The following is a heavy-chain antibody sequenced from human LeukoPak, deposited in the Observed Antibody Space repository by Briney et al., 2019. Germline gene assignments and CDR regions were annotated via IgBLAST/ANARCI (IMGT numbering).Heavy chain of an antibody. J-gene: IGHJ4*02. V-gene: IGHV3-23*01. CDR1: GFTFNNYA. CDR2: ITSGSGGST. Sequence: GGSLTVSCAASGFTFNNYALSWVRQAPGKGLEWVSAITSGSGGSTFYTDAVKGRFTICRDTSKNTLYLQMNSLRAEDTAVYYCAARPPIIVAGPFDYWGQGNLVTVSS. D-gene: IGHD5-12*01. CDR3: AARPPIIVAGPFDY.